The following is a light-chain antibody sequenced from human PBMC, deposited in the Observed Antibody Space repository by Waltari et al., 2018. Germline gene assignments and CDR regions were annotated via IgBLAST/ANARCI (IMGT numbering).Light chain of an antibody. CDR3: QQYNSYST. J-gene: IGKJ2*01. V-gene: IGKV1-5*03. Sequence: DIQMTQSPSTLSASVGDRVTITCRASQSISSWLAWYQQMPGKAPKLLIYKASTLESGVPSRFSGSGSGTEFTLTISSLQPDDFATYYCQQYNSYSTFGQGTNLEIK. CDR1: QSISSW. CDR2: KAS.